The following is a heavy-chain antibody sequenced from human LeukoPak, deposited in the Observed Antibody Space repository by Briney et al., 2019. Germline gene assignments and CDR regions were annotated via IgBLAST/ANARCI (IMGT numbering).Heavy chain of an antibody. D-gene: IGHD3-22*01. J-gene: IGHJ5*02. CDR3: ARDTLYYYDSSGRGGWFDP. Sequence: VASVKVFCKASGGTFSSYAISWVRQAPGQGLEWMGRIIPILGIANYAQKFQGGVTITAATSTSTTSMELSSLRSEDTAVYYCARDTLYYYDSSGRGGWFDPWGQGTLVTVSS. CDR2: IIPILGIA. CDR1: GGTFSSYA. V-gene: IGHV1-69*04.